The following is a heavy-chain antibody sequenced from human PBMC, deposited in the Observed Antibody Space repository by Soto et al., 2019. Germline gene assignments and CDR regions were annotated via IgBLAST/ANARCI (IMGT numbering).Heavy chain of an antibody. D-gene: IGHD2-15*01. CDR1: GFTFSNYW. V-gene: IGHV3-74*01. J-gene: IGHJ6*03. CDR2: INSDGSVS. Sequence: EVTLVESGGGLVQPGGSLRLSCAASGFTFSNYWMYWVRQAPGKGLVWVSRINSDGSVSSYADSVKGRLTISRDNVKNTLYLQMNSLRVEDTAVYYCARGDCVGGTCYSLAGSFYYYMDVWGKGTTVTVFS. CDR3: ARGDCVGGTCYSLAGSFYYYMDV.